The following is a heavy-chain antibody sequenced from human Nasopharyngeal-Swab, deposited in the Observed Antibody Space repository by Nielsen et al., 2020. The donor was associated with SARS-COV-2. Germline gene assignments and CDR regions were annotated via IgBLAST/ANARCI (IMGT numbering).Heavy chain of an antibody. D-gene: IGHD3-10*01. CDR3: AREGILWFGEEMWLFFDY. Sequence: WIRQATGKGMEWIGYIYHSGSTYYNPSLKSRVTISVDRSKNQFSLKLSSVTAADTAVYYCAREGILWFGEEMWLFFDYWGQGTLVTVSS. V-gene: IGHV4-30-2*01. J-gene: IGHJ4*02. CDR2: IYHSGST.